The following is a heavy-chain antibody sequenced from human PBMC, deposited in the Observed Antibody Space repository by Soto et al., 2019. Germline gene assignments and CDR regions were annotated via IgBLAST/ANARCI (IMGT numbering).Heavy chain of an antibody. CDR2: IQYRGST. CDR1: DDSITSGAYY. V-gene: IGHV4-39*03. J-gene: IGHJ4*02. CDR3: GCMFWLGDLLFDY. Sequence: SETLSLTCTVSDDSITSGAYYWGLIRQPPGKGLEWIGTIQYRGSTYYNPSLKSRVTMSLDTSKNQYSLRLSSVTAAETAVYFWGCMFWLGDLLFDYWGQGNLVTVSS. D-gene: IGHD3-10*01.